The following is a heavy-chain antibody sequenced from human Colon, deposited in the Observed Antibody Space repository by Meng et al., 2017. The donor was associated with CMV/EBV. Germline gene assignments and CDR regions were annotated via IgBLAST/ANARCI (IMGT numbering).Heavy chain of an antibody. CDR1: GYTFSRCW. CDR3: ARPMYQDSSGPFES. J-gene: IGHJ4*02. Sequence: SGYTFSRCWIGWVRQMPGKGLEWMGILYPGDSDTTYSPAFQGQVTISADKSINTAYLQWSSLRASDTAMYYCARPMYQDSSGPFESWGQGTLVTVSS. CDR2: LYPGDSDT. D-gene: IGHD3-22*01. V-gene: IGHV5-51*01.